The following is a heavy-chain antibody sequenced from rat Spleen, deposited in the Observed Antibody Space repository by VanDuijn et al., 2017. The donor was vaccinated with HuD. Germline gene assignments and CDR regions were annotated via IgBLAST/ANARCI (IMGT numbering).Heavy chain of an antibody. CDR3: ATSGSYFDY. Sequence: EVQLVESGGGLVQPGRSMKLSCAASGFSFSKYGMAWVRQAPTKGLEWVASISPSGGTTYYRDSVKGRFTVSRDNAKSTLYLQMDSLRPEDTATYYCATSGSYFDYWGQGVMVTVSS. J-gene: IGHJ2*01. D-gene: IGHD5-1*01. CDR1: GFSFSKYG. CDR2: ISPSGGTT. V-gene: IGHV5-25*01.